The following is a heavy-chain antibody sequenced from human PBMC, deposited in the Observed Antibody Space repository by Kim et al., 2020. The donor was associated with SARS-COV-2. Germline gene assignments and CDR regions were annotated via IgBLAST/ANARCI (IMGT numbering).Heavy chain of an antibody. CDR2: ISWDGGST. V-gene: IGHV3-43*01. D-gene: IGHD3-16*02. Sequence: GGSLRLSCAASGFTFDDYTMHWVRQAPGKGLEWVSLISWDGGSTYYADSVKGRFTISRDNSKNSLYLQMNSLRTEDTALYYCAKDIGSRIMITFGGVIDALGGMDVWGQGTTVTVSS. CDR1: GFTFDDYT. CDR3: AKDIGSRIMITFGGVIDALGGMDV. J-gene: IGHJ6*02.